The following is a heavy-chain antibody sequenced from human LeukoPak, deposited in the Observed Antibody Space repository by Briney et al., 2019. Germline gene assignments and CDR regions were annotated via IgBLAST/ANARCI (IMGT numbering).Heavy chain of an antibody. CDR3: ARAAIEGATTDLDY. CDR2: IYYDGSF. D-gene: IGHD1-26*01. Sequence: PSETLSLTCTVSGGSFSSYYWSWIRQPPGKGLEWIGYIYYDGSFNYNPSLKSRVTISVDTSRNQFSLKVTSVTAADTAVYYCARAAIEGATTDLDYWGQGTLVTVSS. J-gene: IGHJ4*02. CDR1: GGSFSSYY. V-gene: IGHV4-59*01.